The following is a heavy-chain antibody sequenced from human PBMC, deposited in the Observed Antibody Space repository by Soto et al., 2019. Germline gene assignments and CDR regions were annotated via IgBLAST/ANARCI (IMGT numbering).Heavy chain of an antibody. J-gene: IGHJ6*02. CDR3: ARVGYCTSTTCYKAHCYAMDV. Sequence: ETLSLTCTVSGGSITGYYWSWIRQPAGKGLEWIGRIYTSGSTDYNPSLKSRVTMSVDTSKNQFSLKLSSVTAGDTAVYYCARVGYCTSTTCYKAHCYAMDVWGQGTTVTVSS. D-gene: IGHD2-2*03. CDR2: IYTSGST. V-gene: IGHV4-4*07. CDR1: GGSITGYY.